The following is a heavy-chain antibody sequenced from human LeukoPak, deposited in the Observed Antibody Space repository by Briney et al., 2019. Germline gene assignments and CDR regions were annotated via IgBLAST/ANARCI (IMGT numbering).Heavy chain of an antibody. CDR2: ISSSGSSI. Sequence: GGSLRLSCAASGFTFSSYEMNWVRQAPGKGLEWVSYISSSGSSIYYADSVKGRFTISRDNAKNSLYLRMNSLRAEDTAVYYCARDGFVYDSSGYRLFNYWGQGTLVTVSS. D-gene: IGHD3-22*01. CDR1: GFTFSSYE. CDR3: ARDGFVYDSSGYRLFNY. J-gene: IGHJ4*02. V-gene: IGHV3-48*03.